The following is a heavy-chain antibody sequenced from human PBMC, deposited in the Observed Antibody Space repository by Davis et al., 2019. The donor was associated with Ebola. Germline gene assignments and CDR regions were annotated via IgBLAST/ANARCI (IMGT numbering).Heavy chain of an antibody. CDR1: GGSISSGGYY. CDR2: INHSGST. D-gene: IGHD2/OR15-2a*01. V-gene: IGHV4-34*01. Sequence: SETLSLTCAVSGGSISSGGYYWSWIRQPPGKGLEWIGEINHSGSTNYNPSLKSRVTISVDTSKNQFSLKLSSVTAADTAVYYCAILLGRYYYYGMDVWGKGTTVTVSS. CDR3: AILLGRYYYYGMDV. J-gene: IGHJ6*04.